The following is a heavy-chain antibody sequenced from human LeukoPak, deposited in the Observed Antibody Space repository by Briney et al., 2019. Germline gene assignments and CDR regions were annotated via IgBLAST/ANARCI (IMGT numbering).Heavy chain of an antibody. D-gene: IGHD3-3*01. CDR3: ARAPWSTHDYYYMDV. CDR1: GFTVSSNC. V-gene: IGHV3-66*02. Sequence: GGSLRLSCAASGFTVSSNCMSWVRQAPGKGLEWVSVIYSGGSTYYADSVKGRFTISRDNSKNTLYLQMNSLRAEDTAVYYCARAPWSTHDYYYMDVWGKGTTVTVSS. CDR2: IYSGGST. J-gene: IGHJ6*03.